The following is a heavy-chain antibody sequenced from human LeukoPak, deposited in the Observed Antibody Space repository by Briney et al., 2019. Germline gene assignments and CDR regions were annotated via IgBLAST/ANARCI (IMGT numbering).Heavy chain of an antibody. V-gene: IGHV3-30*01. CDR2: ISYDGSNK. CDR3: ARDLRDSFDY. J-gene: IGHJ4*02. Sequence: PGRSLRLSCAASGFTFSSYAMLWVRQAPGKGLEWVAVISYDGSNKYYADSVKGRFTISRDNSKNTLYLQMNSLRAEDTAVYYCARDLRDSFDYWGQGTLVTVSS. D-gene: IGHD5-24*01. CDR1: GFTFSSYA.